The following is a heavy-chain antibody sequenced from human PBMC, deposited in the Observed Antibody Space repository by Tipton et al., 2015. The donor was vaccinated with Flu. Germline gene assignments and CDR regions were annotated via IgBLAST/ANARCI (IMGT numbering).Heavy chain of an antibody. J-gene: IGHJ4*02. D-gene: IGHD3-10*02. CDR3: ARHTGDSVRGLIDY. V-gene: IGHV4-38-2*01. CDR2: IFHSGTT. Sequence: LRLSCSVSGYSIRSAYYWGWVRRPPGKGLEWIGTIFHSGTTYYSPSLKTRLTISVDTSKNQFSLRLSSVTAADTAVYYCARHTGDSVRGLIDYWGQGTLVTVSS. CDR1: GYSIRSAYY.